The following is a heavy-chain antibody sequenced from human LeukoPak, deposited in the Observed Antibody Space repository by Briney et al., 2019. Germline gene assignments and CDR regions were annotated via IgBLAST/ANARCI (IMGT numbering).Heavy chain of an antibody. CDR1: GGSISSYY. CDR3: ARERITMVRGVARFDAFDI. J-gene: IGHJ3*02. CDR2: IYYSGST. D-gene: IGHD3-10*01. Sequence: PSETLSLTCTVSGGSISSYYWSWIRQPPGKGLEWIGYIYYSGSTNYNPSLKSRVTISVDTSKNQFSLKLSSVTAADTAVYYCARERITMVRGVARFDAFDIWGQGTMVTVSS. V-gene: IGHV4-59*01.